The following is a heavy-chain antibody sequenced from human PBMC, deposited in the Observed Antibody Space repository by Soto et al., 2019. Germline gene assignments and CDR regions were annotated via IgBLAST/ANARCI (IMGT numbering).Heavy chain of an antibody. Sequence: SQTLSLTCAISGDSVSNKGATWNWVRLSPSRGLEWLGRTYYRSKWNYDYAISVKSRISINPDTSKNQFSLQLNSVTHEDTAVYYCARDPPDFNSGLDYWGQGTVVTVSS. V-gene: IGHV6-1*01. CDR2: TYYRSKWNY. D-gene: IGHD1-26*01. CDR1: GDSVSNKGAT. CDR3: ARDPPDFNSGLDY. J-gene: IGHJ4*02.